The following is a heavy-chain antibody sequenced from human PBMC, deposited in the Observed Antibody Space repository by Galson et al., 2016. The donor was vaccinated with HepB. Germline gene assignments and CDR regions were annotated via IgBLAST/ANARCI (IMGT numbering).Heavy chain of an antibody. CDR1: GYTFSTYG. D-gene: IGHD6-19*01. CDR2: ISTYNGNT. J-gene: IGHJ4*02. CDR3: ARLAVALDY. Sequence: SVKVSCKASGYTFSTYGITWVRQAPGQGLEWMGWISTYNGNTASAQNLQGRVTMTRDTSTYTAYMELRSLRSDDTAVYYCARLAVALDYWGQGTLVTVSP. V-gene: IGHV1-18*01.